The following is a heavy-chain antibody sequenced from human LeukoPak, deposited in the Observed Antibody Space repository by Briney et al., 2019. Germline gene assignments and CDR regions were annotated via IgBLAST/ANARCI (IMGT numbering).Heavy chain of an antibody. V-gene: IGHV4-59*01. Sequence: SETLSLTCTVSGGSLSSYYWSWIRQSPGKGLQWIGHIFYSGNTNYNPSLKSRVIISLDTSKNQFSLNLTSVTAADTALYYCARRPTRYYFDYWGQGTLVTVSS. CDR3: ARRPTRYYFDY. CDR1: GGSLSSYY. CDR2: IFYSGNT. J-gene: IGHJ4*02. D-gene: IGHD1-1*01.